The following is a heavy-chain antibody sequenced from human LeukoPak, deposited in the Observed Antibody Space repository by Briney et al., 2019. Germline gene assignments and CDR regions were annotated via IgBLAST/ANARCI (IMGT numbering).Heavy chain of an antibody. CDR2: ISGSGGGT. CDR3: AKDGCSGGSCQKGFDY. D-gene: IGHD2-15*01. CDR1: GFTFSSYG. J-gene: IGHJ4*02. V-gene: IGHV3-23*01. Sequence: GGSLRLSCAASGFTFSSYGMHWVRQAPGKGLEWVSAISGSGGGTYYADSVKGRFTISRDNSKNTLYLQMNSLRAEDTAVYYCAKDGCSGGSCQKGFDYWGQGTLVTVSS.